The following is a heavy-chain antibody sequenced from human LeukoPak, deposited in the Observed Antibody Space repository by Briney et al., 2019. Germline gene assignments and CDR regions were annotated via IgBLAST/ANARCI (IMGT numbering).Heavy chain of an antibody. CDR1: GGSISSYY. CDR2: IYYSGST. CDR3: AREYYYDSSGYYYFDY. Sequence: PSETLSLTCTVSGGSISSYYWSWIRQPPGKGLEWMGYIYYSGSTKYNPSLKSRVTISVDTSKNQFSLKLSSVTAADTAVYYCAREYYYDSSGYYYFDYWGQGTLVTVSS. V-gene: IGHV4-59*01. D-gene: IGHD3-22*01. J-gene: IGHJ4*02.